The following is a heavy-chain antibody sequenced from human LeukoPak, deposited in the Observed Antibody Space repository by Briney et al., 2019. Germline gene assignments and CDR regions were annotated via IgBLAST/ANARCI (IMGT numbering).Heavy chain of an antibody. CDR2: IWYDGSNK. J-gene: IGHJ4*02. Sequence: GGSLRLSCAASGFTFSSYGMHWVRQAPGKGLEWVAVIWYDGSNKYYADSVKGRFTISRDNSKNTLYLQMNSLRAEDTAVYYCAXRIAAAKHFDYWGQGTLVTVSS. CDR3: AXRIAAAKHFDY. D-gene: IGHD6-13*01. V-gene: IGHV3-33*01. CDR1: GFTFSSYG.